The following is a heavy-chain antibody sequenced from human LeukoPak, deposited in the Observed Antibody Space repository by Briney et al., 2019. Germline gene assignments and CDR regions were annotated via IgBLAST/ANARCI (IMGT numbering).Heavy chain of an antibody. V-gene: IGHV1-8*01. D-gene: IGHD2-15*01. CDR3: ARALWGYCSGGSCYSYPFY. Sequence: ASVKVSCKASGYTFTSYDINWVRQATGQGLEWMGWMNPNSGNTGYAQKFQGRVAMTRNTSISTAYMELSSLRSEDTAVYYCARALWGYCSGGSCYSYPFYWGQGTLVTVSS. J-gene: IGHJ4*02. CDR1: GYTFTSYD. CDR2: MNPNSGNT.